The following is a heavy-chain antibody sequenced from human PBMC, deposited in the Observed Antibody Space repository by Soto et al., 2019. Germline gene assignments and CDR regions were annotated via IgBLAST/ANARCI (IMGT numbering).Heavy chain of an antibody. J-gene: IGHJ4*02. D-gene: IGHD3-10*01. V-gene: IGHV3-7*04. CDR1: GFTFSSYW. CDR2: IKPDGSEK. CDR3: VRDAHRGGDFDY. Sequence: EVQLVESGGGLVQPGGSLRLSCAASGFTFSSYWMVRVRQAPGKGLEWVANIKPDGSEKYYVDSVKGRFTISRDNARKALYLQMNSLRAEDTAVYYCVRDAHRGGDFDYWGQGTLVTVSS.